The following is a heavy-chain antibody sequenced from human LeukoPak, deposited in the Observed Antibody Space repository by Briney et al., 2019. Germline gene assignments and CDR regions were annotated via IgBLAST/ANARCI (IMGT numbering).Heavy chain of an antibody. J-gene: IGHJ1*01. Sequence: PGGSLRLSCAASGFTFSTFWMHWVRQAPGKGLVWVSRIKSDGRTNYADSVESRFTTSRTDAKNTVFLLMNSVRAEDTGVYYCARAPSDIGGYYPEYFRHWGQGTLVTVSS. D-gene: IGHD3-22*01. V-gene: IGHV3-74*01. CDR1: GFTFSTFW. CDR3: ARAPSDIGGYYPEYFRH. CDR2: IKSDGRT.